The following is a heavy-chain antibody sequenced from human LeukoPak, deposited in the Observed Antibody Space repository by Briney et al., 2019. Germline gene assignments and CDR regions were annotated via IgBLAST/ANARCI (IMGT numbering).Heavy chain of an antibody. CDR1: GFTFSSYG. J-gene: IGHJ4*02. CDR3: ARGPSGYHNT. V-gene: IGHV3-30*02. Sequence: PGGSLRLSCAASGFTFSSYGMHWVRQAPGKGLEWVAFDSVKGRFTISRDNSKNTLYLQMNSLRAEDTAVYYCARGPSGYHNTGGQGTLVTVSS. D-gene: IGHD5-12*01.